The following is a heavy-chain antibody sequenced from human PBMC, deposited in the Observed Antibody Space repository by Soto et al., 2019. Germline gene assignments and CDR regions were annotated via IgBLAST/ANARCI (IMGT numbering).Heavy chain of an antibody. CDR1: GYTFTSYY. J-gene: IGHJ4*02. V-gene: IGHV1-46*01. CDR3: ARVSSWSCFDY. Sequence: QVQLVQSGAEVKKPGASVKVSCKASGYTFTSYYMHWVRQAPGQGLEWMGIINPSGGSTSYAQKVRGRVTMTRDTSKRTVYMELSSLRSEDTAVYYCARVSSWSCFDYWGQGTLVTVSS. D-gene: IGHD6-13*01. CDR2: INPSGGST.